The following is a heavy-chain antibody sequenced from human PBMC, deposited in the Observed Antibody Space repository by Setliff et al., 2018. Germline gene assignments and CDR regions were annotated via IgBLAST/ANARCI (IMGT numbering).Heavy chain of an antibody. V-gene: IGHV4-34*01. J-gene: IGHJ4*02. Sequence: SETLSLTCAVYGGSFSDYYWSWIRQSPGKGLEWIGEINHSGSTNYNPSLKTRVTISVDTSKNQFSLTLSSVTAADTAVYYCAREGDSSGFDYWGQGTLVTVSS. CDR3: AREGDSSGFDY. D-gene: IGHD3-22*01. CDR2: INHSGST. CDR1: GGSFSDYY.